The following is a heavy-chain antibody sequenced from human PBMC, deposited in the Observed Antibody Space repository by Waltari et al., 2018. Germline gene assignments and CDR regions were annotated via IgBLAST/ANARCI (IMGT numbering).Heavy chain of an antibody. J-gene: IGHJ5*02. CDR3: ARGLPPLGYCSSTSCYGLGWFDP. D-gene: IGHD2-2*01. CDR2: IYTSGST. CDR1: GGSISSGSYY. Sequence: QVQLQESGPGLVKPSQTLSLTCTVSGGSISSGSYYWSWIRQPAGKGLEWIGRIYTSGSTNDNPSLKSRVTISVDTSKNQFSLKLSAVTAADTAVYYCARGLPPLGYCSSTSCYGLGWFDPWGQGTLVTVSS. V-gene: IGHV4-61*02.